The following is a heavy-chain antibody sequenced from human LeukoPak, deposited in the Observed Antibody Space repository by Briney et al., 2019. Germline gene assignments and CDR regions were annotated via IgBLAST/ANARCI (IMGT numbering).Heavy chain of an antibody. V-gene: IGHV3-64*01. D-gene: IGHD3-10*01. CDR3: ARGRFDY. CDR1: GFTFSNYA. Sequence: GGSLRLSCAASGFTFSNYAMHWVHQAPGKGLEYVSAISSNGGNTYYANSVKGRFTIARDNSKNTVDLQMGSLRAEDTAVYYCARGRFDYWGQGTLVTVSS. J-gene: IGHJ4*02. CDR2: ISSNGGNT.